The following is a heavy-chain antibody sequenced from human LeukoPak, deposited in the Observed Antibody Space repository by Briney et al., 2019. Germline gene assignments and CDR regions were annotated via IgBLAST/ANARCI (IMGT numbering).Heavy chain of an antibody. Sequence: PGGSLRLSCEASGFTFSNSEKNWVRRPSGKGLEWVSYISGSNTIYYADSVKGRFTISRDNAKNSLYLQMNNLRAEDTAVYYCARSTPSDFYFDYWGQGTLVTVSS. J-gene: IGHJ4*02. CDR2: ISGSNTI. CDR1: GFTFSNSE. D-gene: IGHD2-2*01. V-gene: IGHV3-48*03. CDR3: ARSTPSDFYFDY.